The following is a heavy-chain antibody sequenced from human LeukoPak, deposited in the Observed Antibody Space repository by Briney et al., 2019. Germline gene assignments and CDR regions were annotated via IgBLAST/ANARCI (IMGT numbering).Heavy chain of an antibody. V-gene: IGHV1-2*02. CDR3: SREVY. J-gene: IGHJ4*02. CDR1: GYTFTGYY. Sequence: ASVKVSCKASGYTFTGYYLHWVRQAPGQGLEWVGWINPNSGVTNYAQKFQGRVSMTSDTSISTVYMELSRLRSDDTAVYYCSREVYWGQGTLVTVSS. CDR2: INPNSGVT.